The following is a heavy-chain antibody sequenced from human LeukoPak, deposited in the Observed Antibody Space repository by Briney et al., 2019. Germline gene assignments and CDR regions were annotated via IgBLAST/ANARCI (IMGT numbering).Heavy chain of an antibody. J-gene: IGHJ4*02. Sequence: GGSLRLSCAASGFTFSNACMTWVRQAPGKGLEWVGHIKSKTDGGTTDFAAPGKGRFTISRDDSKNTLFLQMNSLKTEDTAVYYCTTGTWIQLWLPDYWGQGTLVTVSS. D-gene: IGHD5-18*01. CDR3: TTGTWIQLWLPDY. V-gene: IGHV3-15*01. CDR1: GFTFSNAC. CDR2: IKSKTDGGTT.